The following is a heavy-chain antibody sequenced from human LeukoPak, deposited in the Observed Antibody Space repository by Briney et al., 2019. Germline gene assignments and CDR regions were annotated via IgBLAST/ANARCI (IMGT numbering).Heavy chain of an antibody. D-gene: IGHD3-10*01. CDR3: ARGYSNYGYTNWFDP. CDR2: IYYSGTT. Sequence: SETLSLTCTVSGGSISSYYWSWIRQPPGKGLEWIGYIYYSGTTNYNPSLKSRVTISVDTSKNQFSLKLSSVTAADTAVYYCARGYSNYGYTNWFDPWGQGTLVTVSS. V-gene: IGHV4-59*01. CDR1: GGSISSYY. J-gene: IGHJ5*02.